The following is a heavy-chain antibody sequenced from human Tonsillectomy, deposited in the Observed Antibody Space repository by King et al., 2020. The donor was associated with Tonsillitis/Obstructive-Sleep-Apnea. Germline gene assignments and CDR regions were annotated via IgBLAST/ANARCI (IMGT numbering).Heavy chain of an antibody. CDR3: AKDIFERINYATRTGYYGMDV. Sequence: VQLVESGGGVVQPGRSLRLSCAASGFTFSSYGMHWVRQATGKGLEWVAVISFDGSNKYYADSVKGRFTISRDNSKNTLYLQMNSLRAEDTAVYYCAKDIFERINYATRTGYYGMDVWGQVTTVTV. CDR2: ISFDGSNK. CDR1: GFTFSSYG. V-gene: IGHV3-30*18. J-gene: IGHJ6*02. D-gene: IGHD2-2*01.